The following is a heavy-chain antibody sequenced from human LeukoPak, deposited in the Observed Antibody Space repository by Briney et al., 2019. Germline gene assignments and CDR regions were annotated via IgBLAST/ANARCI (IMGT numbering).Heavy chain of an antibody. D-gene: IGHD4-17*01. J-gene: IGHJ4*02. CDR3: TTQAPGDYGDYYGY. V-gene: IGHV3-15*01. CDR2: IKSKPDGGTT. CDR1: GFAFNYAW. Sequence: GGSLRLSCAASGFAFNYAWVSWVRQAPGKGLEWIGRIKSKPDGGTTDYAAPVKGRFTISRDDSKNTLYLQMNSLKTEDTAVYYCTTQAPGDYGDYYGYWGQGTLVTVSS.